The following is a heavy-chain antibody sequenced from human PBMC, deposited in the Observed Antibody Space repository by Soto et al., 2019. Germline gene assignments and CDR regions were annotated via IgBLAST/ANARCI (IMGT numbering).Heavy chain of an antibody. CDR1: GGTFSSYT. J-gene: IGHJ6*02. V-gene: IGHV1-69*08. CDR2: IIPILGIA. CDR3: ARDRDGYKYYGMDV. Sequence: QVQLVQSGAEVKKPGSSVKVSCKASGGTFSSYTISWVRQAPGQGLEWMGRIIPILGIANYAQKFQGRVTITADKSTSTAYMELSSLRSEDTAVYYCARDRDGYKYYGMDVWGQGTTVTVSS.